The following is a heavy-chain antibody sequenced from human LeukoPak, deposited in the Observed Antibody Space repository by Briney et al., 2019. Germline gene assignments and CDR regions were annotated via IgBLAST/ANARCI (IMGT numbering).Heavy chain of an antibody. J-gene: IGHJ4*02. CDR1: SGSISTSNYY. V-gene: IGHV4-39*07. D-gene: IGHD6-13*01. CDR3: AREIAAAGSTWGY. CDR2: IFYSGST. Sequence: SETLSLTCTVSSGSISTSNYYWGWVRQPPGKALEWIGNIFYSGSTYYSPSLKSRVTISVDTSKNQFSLKLSSVTAADTAVYYCAREIAAAGSTWGYWGQGTLVTVSS.